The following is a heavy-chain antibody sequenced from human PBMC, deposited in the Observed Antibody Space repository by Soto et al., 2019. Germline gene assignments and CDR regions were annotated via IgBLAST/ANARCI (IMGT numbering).Heavy chain of an antibody. J-gene: IGHJ4*02. CDR2: ISSSGSTI. D-gene: IGHD2-2*01. CDR3: ANNLVTRIGVVPTAPDY. CDR1: GFTFSDYY. Sequence: GGSLRLSCAASGFTFSDYYMSWIRQAPGKGLEWVSYISSSGSTIYYADSVKGRFTISRDNAKNSLYLQMNSLRAEDTAVYYCANNLVTRIGVVPTAPDYWGQGTLGTVS. V-gene: IGHV3-11*01.